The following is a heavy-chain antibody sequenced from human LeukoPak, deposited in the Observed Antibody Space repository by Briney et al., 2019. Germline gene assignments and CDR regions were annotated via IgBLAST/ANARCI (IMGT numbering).Heavy chain of an antibody. CDR1: GFTFSNYG. CDR2: ISYDGSNE. D-gene: IGHD6-13*01. Sequence: PGGSLRLSCAASGFTFSNYGMHWVRQAPGKGLEWVAVISYDGSNEYYADSVKGRFNISRDNSKNTLYLQMNSLRAEDTAVYYCAKSGYRSSWHLHFDYWGQGTLVTGFS. CDR3: AKSGYRSSWHLHFDY. V-gene: IGHV3-30*18. J-gene: IGHJ4*02.